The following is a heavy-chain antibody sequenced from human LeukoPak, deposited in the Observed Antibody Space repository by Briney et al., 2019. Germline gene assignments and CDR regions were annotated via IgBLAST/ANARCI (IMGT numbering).Heavy chain of an antibody. Sequence: PGASLRLSCAASAFTFSDYVMSWVRQAPGKGLEWVSTITGSGGTTYYADSVKGRFTISRDNSKNTLYLQMNSLRAECTAVYFWVREQRDFMSGYRYLDYWGQGTRGTV. V-gene: IGHV3-23*01. D-gene: IGHD3-3*01. J-gene: IGHJ4*01. CDR1: AFTFSDYV. CDR3: VREQRDFMSGYRYLDY. CDR2: ITGSGGTT.